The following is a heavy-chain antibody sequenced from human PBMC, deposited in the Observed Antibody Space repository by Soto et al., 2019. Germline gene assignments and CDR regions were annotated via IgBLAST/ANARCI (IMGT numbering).Heavy chain of an antibody. CDR2: IKQDGTEI. V-gene: IGHV3-7*01. CDR1: GFTFSSYW. D-gene: IGHD1-26*01. J-gene: IGHJ5*02. Sequence: GGSLRLSCVASGFTFSSYWMSCVRQAPGGGLEWVANIKQDGTEIHYVESVKGRFTIFRDNAKKSLYLQMNSLRAEDTAVYFCASYSGSYFPVGHDRWGQGTLVTVSS. CDR3: ASYSGSYFPVGHDR.